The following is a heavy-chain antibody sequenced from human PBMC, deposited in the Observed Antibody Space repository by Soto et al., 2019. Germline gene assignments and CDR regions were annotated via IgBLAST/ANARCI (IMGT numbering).Heavy chain of an antibody. CDR2: IYWDDTE. V-gene: IGHV2-5*02. Sequence: QISLKESGPTLVQPTQTLTLTCTFSGFSLTSNGVGVGGIRQPPGKALEWLALIYWDDTERYSPSLKTRLPITRNTSTNQVVLTLTYMAPGATATYSSAPEGYGSDNWYDPWGQGTLVTVSS. J-gene: IGHJ5*02. D-gene: IGHD6-13*01. CDR1: GFSLTSNGVG. CDR3: APEGYGSDNWYDP.